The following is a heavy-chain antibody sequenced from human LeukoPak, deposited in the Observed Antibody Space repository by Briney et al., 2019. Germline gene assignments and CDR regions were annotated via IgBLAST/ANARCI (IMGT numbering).Heavy chain of an antibody. CDR1: GGSISSSNW. CDR3: AGSWGRECCYYYYMDV. CDR2: IYHSGST. J-gene: IGHJ6*03. D-gene: IGHD6-13*01. Sequence: PSGTLSLTCAVSGGSISSSNWWSWIRQPPGEGLEWIGEIYHSGSTNYNPSLKSRVTMSVDTSKNQFSLKLSSVTAADTAVYYCAGSWGRECCYYYYMDVWGKGTTVTVSS. V-gene: IGHV4-4*02.